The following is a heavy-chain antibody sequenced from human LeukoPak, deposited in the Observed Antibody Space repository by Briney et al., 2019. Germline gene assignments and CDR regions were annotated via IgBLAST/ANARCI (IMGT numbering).Heavy chain of an antibody. CDR2: IRSSGDTI. CDR3: ARDTEALDY. J-gene: IGHJ4*02. D-gene: IGHD4-17*01. V-gene: IGHV3-48*02. Sequence: GAFLRLSCAASGFTVSSNYMRWVRQAPGKGLEWVSYIRSSGDTIYYADSVKGRFTISRDNAKNSVYLQMHSLRDEDTAVYYCARDTEALDYWGEGTVVTASA. CDR1: GFTVSSNY.